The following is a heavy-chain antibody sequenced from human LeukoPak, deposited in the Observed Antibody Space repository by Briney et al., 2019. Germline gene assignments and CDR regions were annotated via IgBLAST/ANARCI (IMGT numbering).Heavy chain of an antibody. V-gene: IGHV4-39*07. Sequence: SETLSLTCTVSGGSISSSSYYWGWIRQPPGKGLEWIGSIYYSGSTYYNPSLKSRVTISVYTSKNQFSLKLSSVTAADTAVYYCARDRTSTGPTISDYWGQGTLVTVSS. J-gene: IGHJ4*02. CDR1: GGSISSSSYY. D-gene: IGHD1-1*01. CDR2: IYYSGST. CDR3: ARDRTSTGPTISDY.